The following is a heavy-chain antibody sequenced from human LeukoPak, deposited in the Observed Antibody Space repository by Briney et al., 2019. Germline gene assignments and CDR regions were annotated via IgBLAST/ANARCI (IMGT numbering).Heavy chain of an antibody. J-gene: IGHJ5*02. CDR1: GYTFTSYG. Sequence: GASVKVSCKASGYTFTSYGISWVRQAPGQGLEWMGWISAYNGNTNYAQKLQGRVTMTTDTSTSTAYMELRSLRSDDTAVYYCARVELRVLLWFGGYWFDPWGQGTLVTVSS. V-gene: IGHV1-18*01. D-gene: IGHD3-10*01. CDR2: ISAYNGNT. CDR3: ARVELRVLLWFGGYWFDP.